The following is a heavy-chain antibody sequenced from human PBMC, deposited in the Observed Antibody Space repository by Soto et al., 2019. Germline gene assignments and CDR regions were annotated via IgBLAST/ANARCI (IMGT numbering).Heavy chain of an antibody. CDR1: GYTFTSYD. CDR2: MNPNSGNT. V-gene: IGHV1-8*01. CDR3: ARFGYYPGIFVGYYYYYGMDV. J-gene: IGHJ6*02. Sequence: ASVKVSCKASGYTFTSYDINWVRQATGQGLEWMGWMNPNSGNTGYAQKFQGRVTMTRNTSISTAYMELSSLRSEDTAVYYCARFGYYPGIFVGYYYYYGMDVWGQVTTVTVSS. D-gene: IGHD3-3*01.